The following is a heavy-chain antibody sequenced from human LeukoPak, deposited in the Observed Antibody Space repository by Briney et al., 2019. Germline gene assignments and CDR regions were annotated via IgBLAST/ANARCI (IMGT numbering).Heavy chain of an antibody. J-gene: IGHJ3*01. CDR1: GGSFSGYY. CDR2: INHSGST. Sequence: SETLSLTCAVYGGSFSGYYWSWIRQPPGKGLEWIGEINHSGSTNYNPSLKSRVTISVDTSKNQFSLQLNSVTPEDTAVYYCARWYEYYYDSSGYQDAFDVWGQGTMVTVSS. D-gene: IGHD3-22*01. CDR3: ARWYEYYYDSSGYQDAFDV. V-gene: IGHV4-34*01.